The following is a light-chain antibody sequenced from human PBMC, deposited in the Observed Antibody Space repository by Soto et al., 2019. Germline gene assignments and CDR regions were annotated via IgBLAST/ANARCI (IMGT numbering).Light chain of an antibody. CDR3: QSYESGNVV. CDR1: GGSIASNY. CDR2: EDN. V-gene: IGLV6-57*04. J-gene: IGLJ2*01. Sequence: NFMLTQPHSVSESPGKTVTISCTRSGGSIASNYVRWYQQRPGSAPTTLIFEDNQRLSGVPDRFSGSIDSSSNSASLTISGLKTEDEADYYCQSYESGNVVFGGGTKLTVL.